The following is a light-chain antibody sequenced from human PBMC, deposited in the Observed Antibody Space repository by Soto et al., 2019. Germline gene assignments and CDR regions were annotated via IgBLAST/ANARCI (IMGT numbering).Light chain of an antibody. CDR3: QQYYSTPPT. Sequence: DIVMTQSPDSLAVSLGERATINCKSSQSVLYSSNNKNYLAWYQQKPGQPPKLLIYWASTRESGVRDRFSGSGSDTDFTLTISRLQAEDVAVFYCQQYYSTPPTFGQGTKVEIK. J-gene: IGKJ1*01. CDR2: WAS. CDR1: QSVLYSSNNKNY. V-gene: IGKV4-1*01.